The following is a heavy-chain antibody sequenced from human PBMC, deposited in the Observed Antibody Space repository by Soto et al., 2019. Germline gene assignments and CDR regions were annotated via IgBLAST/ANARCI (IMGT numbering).Heavy chain of an antibody. J-gene: IGHJ4*02. V-gene: IGHV3-23*01. CDR3: AKDLIDYSISYFDY. Sequence: GGSLRLSCATSGFSFSNYAMSWVRQAPGKGLEWVAGITSTGYTYYVESLKGRFTISRDNYKNTVSLQMNSLRAEDTAVYYCAKDLIDYSISYFDYWGQGTLVTVSS. CDR1: GFSFSNYA. CDR2: ITSTGYT. D-gene: IGHD4-4*01.